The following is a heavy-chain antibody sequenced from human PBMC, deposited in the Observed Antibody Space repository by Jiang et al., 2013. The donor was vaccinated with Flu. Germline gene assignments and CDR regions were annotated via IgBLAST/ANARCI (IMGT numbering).Heavy chain of an antibody. CDR3: TRGSWELRAEVHFFDY. J-gene: IGHJ4*02. D-gene: IGHD4-23*01. CDR2: IWSDGSKK. Sequence: VQLVESGGGLVQPGGSLRLSCAASGFTFSNYAMHWVRQAPGKGLEWVAVIWSDGSKKYFAGSVKGRFTISRGNSKNTLYLQMNSLRADDAALYYCTRGSWELRAEVHFFDYWGQGALVTVAS. V-gene: IGHV3-33*01. CDR1: GFTFSNYA.